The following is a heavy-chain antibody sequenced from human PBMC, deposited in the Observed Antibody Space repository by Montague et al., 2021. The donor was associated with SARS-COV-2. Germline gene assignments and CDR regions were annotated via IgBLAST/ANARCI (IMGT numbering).Heavy chain of an antibody. CDR2: IYYSGST. J-gene: IGHJ4*02. V-gene: IGHV4-39*07. Sequence: SETLSLTCTVSGGSISSSGYYWCWIRQPPGKGLEWIGNIYYSGSTYYNPSLKSRVTISVDTSKNQFSLKLSSVTAADTAVYYCARGRITLRIVVTYCDYWGQGTLVTVSS. CDR3: ARGRITLRIVVTYCDY. D-gene: IGHD3-22*01. CDR1: GGSISSSGYY.